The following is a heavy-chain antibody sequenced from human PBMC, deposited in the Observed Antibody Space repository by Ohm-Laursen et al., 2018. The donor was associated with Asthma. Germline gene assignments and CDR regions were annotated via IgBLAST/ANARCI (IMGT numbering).Heavy chain of an antibody. CDR3: ARWYYGMDV. CDR2: IDSDDDK. Sequence: ATQTLTLTSTFSGFSLSTSRMRVSWIRQPPGQALEWLARIDSDDDKLYSTSLKTRLTISKDTSKNQVVLTMTNMDPVDTATYYCARWYYGMDVWGQGTTVTVSS. J-gene: IGHJ6*02. V-gene: IGHV2-70*04. CDR1: GFSLSTSRMR.